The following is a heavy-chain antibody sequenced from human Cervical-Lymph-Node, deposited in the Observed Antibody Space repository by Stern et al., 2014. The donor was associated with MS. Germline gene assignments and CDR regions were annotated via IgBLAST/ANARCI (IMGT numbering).Heavy chain of an antibody. CDR3: ARDYEDTSMLFDH. CDR2: ISYDGNHK. Sequence: QMQLVQSGGAVVQPGRSLRLSCAASGFTFSSYGMHLVRQAPGQGLEWVTVISYDGNHKYYAASVKGRFTISRDNSKNTLHLQMNSVTPDDTAIYYCARDYEDTSMLFDHWGQGTLVTVSS. D-gene: IGHD2-8*01. J-gene: IGHJ4*02. CDR1: GFTFSSYG. V-gene: IGHV3-30*03.